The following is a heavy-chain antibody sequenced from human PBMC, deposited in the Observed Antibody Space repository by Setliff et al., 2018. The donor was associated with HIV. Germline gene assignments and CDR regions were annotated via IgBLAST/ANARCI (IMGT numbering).Heavy chain of an antibody. J-gene: IGHJ4*02. CDR1: GYSINSGFS. V-gene: IGHV4-38-2*02. CDR3: ARESPDGLDY. Sequence: PSETLSLTCAASGYSINSGFSRAWIRQPPGQGPQWIGSIYQSGSTNYNPSLQSRVTISMVASRNQFSLKVNSVTAADTAMYFCARESPDGLDYWGQGTLVTVSS. CDR2: IYQSGST. D-gene: IGHD2-8*01.